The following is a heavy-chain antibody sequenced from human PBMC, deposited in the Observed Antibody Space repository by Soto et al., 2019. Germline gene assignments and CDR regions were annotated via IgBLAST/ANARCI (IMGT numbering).Heavy chain of an antibody. V-gene: IGHV3-23*01. CDR2: ISGSGGST. D-gene: IGHD3-3*01. J-gene: IGHJ5*02. CDR3: AKNLGAYYDLWSGPNWFDP. CDR1: GFTFSSYA. Sequence: EVQLLESGGGLVQPGGSLRLSCAASGFTFSSYAMSWVRQAPGKGLEWVSAISGSGGSTYYADSVKGRFTISRDNSKNTLYLQMHSLRAEDTAVYYCAKNLGAYYDLWSGPNWFDPWGQGTLVTVSS.